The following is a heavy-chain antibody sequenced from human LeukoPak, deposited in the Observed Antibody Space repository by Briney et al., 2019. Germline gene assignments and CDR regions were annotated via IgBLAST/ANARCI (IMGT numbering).Heavy chain of an antibody. J-gene: IGHJ4*02. CDR1: GFTFEDYG. V-gene: IGHV3-20*04. D-gene: IGHD4-17*01. Sequence: GGSLRLSCVASGFTFEDYGMSWVRQPAGKGLEWVSSINWHGGSTHYAESVKGRFTISRDNAKNSLFLQMNSLRAEDTALYYCARANYGPYYFDYWGQGTLVTVSS. CDR3: ARANYGPYYFDY. CDR2: INWHGGST.